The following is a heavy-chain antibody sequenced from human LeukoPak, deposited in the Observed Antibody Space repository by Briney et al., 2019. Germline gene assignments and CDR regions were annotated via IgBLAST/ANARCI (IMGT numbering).Heavy chain of an antibody. J-gene: IGHJ4*02. CDR1: GFTFSTYG. Sequence: GGSLRLPCAASGFTFSTYGFNWVRQAPGKGLEWISYITGSSSTIYYADSVKGRFTTSRDNAKNSLFLQMNSLRDEDTAVYYCAREGTSSWVNFDFWGQGTLVTVSS. D-gene: IGHD1-1*01. CDR2: ITGSSSTI. V-gene: IGHV3-48*02. CDR3: AREGTSSWVNFDF.